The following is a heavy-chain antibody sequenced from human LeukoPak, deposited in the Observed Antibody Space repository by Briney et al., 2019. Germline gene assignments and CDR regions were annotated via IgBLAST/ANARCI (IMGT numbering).Heavy chain of an antibody. J-gene: IGHJ4*02. CDR2: INHSGST. CDR3: ARESAAAGIDC. V-gene: IGHV4-34*01. D-gene: IGHD6-13*01. CDR1: GGSFSGYY. Sequence: ASETLSLTCAVYGGSFSGYYWSWIRQPPGKGLEWIGEINHSGSTNYNPSLKSRVTISVDTSKNQFSLKLSSVTAADTAVYCCARESAAAGIDCWGQGTLVTVSS.